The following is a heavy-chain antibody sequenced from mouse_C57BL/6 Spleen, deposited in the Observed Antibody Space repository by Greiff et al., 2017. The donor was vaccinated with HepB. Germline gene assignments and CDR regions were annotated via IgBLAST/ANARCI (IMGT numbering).Heavy chain of an antibody. J-gene: IGHJ1*03. Sequence: EVKVVESGGGLVKPGGSLKLSCAASGFTFSSYAMSWVRQTPEKRLEWVATISDGGSYTYYPDNVKGRFTISRDNAKNNLYLQMSHLKSEDTAMYYCAREWDSNYGYFDVWGTGTTVTVSS. CDR3: AREWDSNYGYFDV. CDR2: ISDGGSYT. D-gene: IGHD2-5*01. V-gene: IGHV5-4*01. CDR1: GFTFSSYA.